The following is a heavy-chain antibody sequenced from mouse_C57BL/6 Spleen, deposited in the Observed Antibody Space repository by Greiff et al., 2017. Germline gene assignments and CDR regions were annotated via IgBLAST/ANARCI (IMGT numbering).Heavy chain of an antibody. V-gene: IGHV1-18*01. J-gene: IGHJ4*01. Sequence: VQLQQSGPELVKPGASVKIPCKASGYTFTDYNMDWVKQSHGKSLEWIGDINPNNGGTIYNQKFKGKATLTVDKSSSTAYMELRSLTSEDTAVYYCARSGITTPYGYAMDYWGQGTSVTVSS. CDR3: ARSGITTPYGYAMDY. D-gene: IGHD1-1*01. CDR2: INPNNGGT. CDR1: GYTFTDYN.